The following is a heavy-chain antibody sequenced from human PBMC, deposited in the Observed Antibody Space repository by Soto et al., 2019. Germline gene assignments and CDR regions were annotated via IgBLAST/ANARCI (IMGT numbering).Heavy chain of an antibody. CDR3: ARYLRFLEWLLHANAFDI. V-gene: IGHV3-30-3*01. D-gene: IGHD3-3*01. CDR1: GFTFSSYA. CDR2: ISYDGSNK. Sequence: PGGSLRLSCAASGFTFSSYAMHWVRQAPGKGLEWVAVISYDGSNKYYADSVKGRFTISRDNSKNTLYLQMNSLRAEDTAVYYCARYLRFLEWLLHANAFDIWGQGTMVTVSS. J-gene: IGHJ3*02.